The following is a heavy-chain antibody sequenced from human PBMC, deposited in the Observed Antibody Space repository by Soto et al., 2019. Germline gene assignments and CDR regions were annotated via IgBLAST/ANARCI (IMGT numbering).Heavy chain of an antibody. J-gene: IGHJ4*02. CDR2: ISDSDGST. CDR3: AKEVEGGWYYCDY. D-gene: IGHD2-15*01. CDR1: RFTISTSA. V-gene: IGHV3-23*01. Sequence: EVQLLESRGGLVQPGGSLTLSCAASRFTISTSAVTWVRQAPGKGLEWVSTISDSDGSTYYANSVKGRFTISRDNSKNTVYLQMNSLRAEDTAVDYCAKEVEGGWYYCDYGGQGTLVTVSP.